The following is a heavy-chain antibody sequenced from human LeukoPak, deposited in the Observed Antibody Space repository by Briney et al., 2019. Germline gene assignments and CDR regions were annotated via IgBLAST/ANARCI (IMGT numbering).Heavy chain of an antibody. Sequence: GGSLRLSCAASRTTFIHYWMSWVRQAPGKGLEWVANINQDGSEKYYVDSVKGRFIISRDNAENSVYLHMNSLRADDTAVYYCARDVRNRVGLNYYHQDMDVWGKGTTVTVSS. CDR3: ARDVRNRVGLNYYHQDMDV. J-gene: IGHJ6*03. V-gene: IGHV3-7*01. CDR2: INQDGSEK. D-gene: IGHD1-26*01. CDR1: RTTFIHYW.